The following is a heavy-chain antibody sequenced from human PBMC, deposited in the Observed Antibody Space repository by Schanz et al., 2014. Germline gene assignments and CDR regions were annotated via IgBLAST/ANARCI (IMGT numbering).Heavy chain of an antibody. D-gene: IGHD2-15*01. CDR3: ARGGDYIVVLVAVTREYYYHAMDV. CDR1: GYTFTRSG. CDR2: IGGSDGKT. Sequence: QVQLVQSGSELKKPGASVKVSCKASGYTFTRSGISWVRQAPGQGLEWMGWIGGSDGKTNFAQRRQGRVTMTTDTSTSTAYMELRSLRSDDTAVYYCARGGDYIVVLVAVTREYYYHAMDVWGQGTTVTVSS. V-gene: IGHV1-18*01. J-gene: IGHJ6*02.